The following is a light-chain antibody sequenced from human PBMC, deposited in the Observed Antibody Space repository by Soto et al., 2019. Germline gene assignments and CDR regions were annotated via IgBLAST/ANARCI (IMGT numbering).Light chain of an antibody. V-gene: IGKV3-11*01. CDR3: QQRSNWPPWT. CDR2: DAS. Sequence: EIVLTQSPATLSLSPGETVTLSCRASQSVSSSLARYQQKPGQAPRLLIYDASNRATGIPARFRGSGSGTDFTLTISSLEPEDCAVYYCQQRSNWPPWTFGQGTKVEIK. J-gene: IGKJ1*01. CDR1: QSVSSS.